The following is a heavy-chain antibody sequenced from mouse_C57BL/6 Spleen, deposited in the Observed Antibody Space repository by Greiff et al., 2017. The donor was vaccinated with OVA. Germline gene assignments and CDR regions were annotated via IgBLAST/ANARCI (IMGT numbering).Heavy chain of an antibody. D-gene: IGHD2-5*01. J-gene: IGHJ3*01. CDR2: IHPNSGST. V-gene: IGHV1-64*01. CDR1: GYIFTSYW. Sequence: QVQLQQPGAELVKPGASVKLSCKASGYIFTSYWMHWVKQRPGQGLEWIGMIHPNSGSTNYNEKFKSKATLTVDKSSSTAYMQLSSLTSEDSAVYYCARKAHSNYAGWFAYWGQGTLVTVSA. CDR3: ARKAHSNYAGWFAY.